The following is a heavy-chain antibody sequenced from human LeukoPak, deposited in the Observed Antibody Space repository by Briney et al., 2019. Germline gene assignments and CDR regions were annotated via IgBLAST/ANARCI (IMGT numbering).Heavy chain of an antibody. V-gene: IGHV3-30*18. CDR1: GFTFSSYG. J-gene: IGHJ5*02. CDR2: ISYDGSNK. Sequence: PGGSLRLSCAASGFTFSSYGMHWVRQAPGKGLEWVAVISYDGSNKYYADSVKGRFTISRDNSKNTLYLQMNSLRAEDTAVYYCAKSSSGWYYDWFDPWGQGTLVTVSS. CDR3: AKSSSGWYYDWFDP. D-gene: IGHD6-19*01.